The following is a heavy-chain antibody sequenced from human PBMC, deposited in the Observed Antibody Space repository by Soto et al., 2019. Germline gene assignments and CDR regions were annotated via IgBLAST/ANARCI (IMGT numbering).Heavy chain of an antibody. V-gene: IGHV1-69*02. Sequence: QVQLVQSGAEVKKPGSSVKVSCTASGGTFSSYTISWVRQAPGQGLEWMGRIIPILGIANYAQKFQGRVTITADKSTSXXYXEXXSRRSEDTAVYYCGRAEQQLVRGDPPTYYYYGMDVWGQGTTVTVSS. CDR2: IIPILGIA. J-gene: IGHJ6*02. D-gene: IGHD6-13*01. CDR3: GRAEQQLVRGDPPTYYYYGMDV. CDR1: GGTFSSYT.